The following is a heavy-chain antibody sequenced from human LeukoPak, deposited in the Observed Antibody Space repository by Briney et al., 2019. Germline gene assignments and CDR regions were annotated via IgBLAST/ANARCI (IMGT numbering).Heavy chain of an antibody. Sequence: GESLKISCKGSGYSFTSNWIAWVRQLPGKGLEWMGFIYPGDSDTRYSPSFQGQVTISADKSINTAYLQWSSLKASDTAMYYCARHGTGSSWPWGQGTLVTVSS. CDR2: IYPGDSDT. D-gene: IGHD6-13*01. CDR1: GYSFTSNW. J-gene: IGHJ4*02. CDR3: ARHGTGSSWP. V-gene: IGHV5-51*01.